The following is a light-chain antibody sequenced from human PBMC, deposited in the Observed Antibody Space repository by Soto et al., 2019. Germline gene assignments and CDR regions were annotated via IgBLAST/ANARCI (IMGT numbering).Light chain of an antibody. CDR3: QQYSKWPIT. Sequence: IVRTQSPGILCVCPWERATRSSRSSQSVNSNYLAWYQQHPGQPPRLLIYGISTRATGIPARFSGSGSGTEFSLTISSLQSEDFAVYYCQQYSKWPITFGQGTRLEN. CDR1: QSVNSN. CDR2: GIS. V-gene: IGKV3-15*01. J-gene: IGKJ5*01.